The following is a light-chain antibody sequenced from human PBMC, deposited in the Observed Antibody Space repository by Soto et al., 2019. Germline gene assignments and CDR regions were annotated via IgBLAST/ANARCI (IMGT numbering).Light chain of an antibody. Sequence: QSVLTQPASVSGSPGQSITISCTGTSTDIGRYNYVSWYQQHPGKAPKLMIYDVSNRPSGVSNRFSGSKSGNTASLTVSGLQAEDEADYYCSSYAGSNNFVVFGGGTKLTVL. J-gene: IGLJ2*01. V-gene: IGLV2-14*01. CDR1: STDIGRYNY. CDR3: SSYAGSNNFVV. CDR2: DVS.